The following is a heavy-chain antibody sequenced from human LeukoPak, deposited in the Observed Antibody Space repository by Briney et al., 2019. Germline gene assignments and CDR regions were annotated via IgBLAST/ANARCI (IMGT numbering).Heavy chain of an antibody. J-gene: IGHJ4*02. Sequence: SETLSLTCTVSGGSISSYYWSWIRQPPGKGLEWIGYIYYSGSTNYNPSLKSRVTISVDTSKNQFSLKLSSVTAADTAVYYCARSVRYFDWLFDYWGQGTLVTVSS. CDR3: ARSVRYFDWLFDY. CDR1: GGSISSYY. D-gene: IGHD3-9*01. V-gene: IGHV4-59*01. CDR2: IYYSGST.